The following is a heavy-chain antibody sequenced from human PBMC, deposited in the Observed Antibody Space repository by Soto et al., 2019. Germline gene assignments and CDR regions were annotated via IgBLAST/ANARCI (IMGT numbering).Heavy chain of an antibody. V-gene: IGHV3-30*03. Sequence: QVQLVESGGGVVQPGRSLRLSCAASGFTLSSNGMHWVRQAPGKGLEWVAVISYDGSYKYYADSVKGRFTISRDNSKNTLYLEMNSLRVEDTAMYYCVRDRERYYYGLDVWGQGTTVTVSS. CDR1: GFTLSSNG. D-gene: IGHD1-1*01. J-gene: IGHJ6*02. CDR3: VRDRERYYYGLDV. CDR2: ISYDGSYK.